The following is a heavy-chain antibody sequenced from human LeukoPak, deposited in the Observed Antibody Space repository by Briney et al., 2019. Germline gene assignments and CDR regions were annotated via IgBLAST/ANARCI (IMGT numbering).Heavy chain of an antibody. J-gene: IGHJ4*02. CDR3: AKRGHYSINWYHYFDY. V-gene: IGHV1-18*01. CDR2: ISAYNGNT. D-gene: IGHD6-13*01. CDR1: GYTFTSYG. Sequence: GASVKVSCKASGYTFTSYGISWVRQAPGQGLEWMGWISAYNGNTNYAQKLQGRVTMTTDTSTSTAYMELRSLRSDDTAVYYCAKRGHYSINWYHYFDYWGQGTLVTVSS.